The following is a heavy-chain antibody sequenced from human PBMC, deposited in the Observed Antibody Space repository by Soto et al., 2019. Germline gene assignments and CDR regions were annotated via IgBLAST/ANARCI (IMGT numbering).Heavy chain of an antibody. CDR3: AKGISGSRYSALDY. V-gene: IGHV3-23*01. Sequence: GGSLRLSCAASGFTFTNYAMTWVRQAPGKGLEWVAVITGFRDGMHYADSVKGRRNISSDNYKNTLFLQMNSLRAEDTALYYCAKGISGSRYSALDYWGQGTLVTVSS. CDR2: ITGFRDGM. D-gene: IGHD2-15*01. J-gene: IGHJ4*02. CDR1: GFTFTNYA.